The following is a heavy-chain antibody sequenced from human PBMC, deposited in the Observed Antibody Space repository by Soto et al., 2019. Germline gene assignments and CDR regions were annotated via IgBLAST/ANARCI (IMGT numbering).Heavy chain of an antibody. Sequence: QVQLVESGGGVVQPGRSLRLSCAASGFTFSSFGMHWVRQTPGKGLEWVAVISYDGSNKDYADSVKGRFSISRDNSKKTLYLQMSSLRAEDTAIYYCANSVGKGVTTSMDYWGQGTLVTVSS. D-gene: IGHD4-17*01. J-gene: IGHJ4*02. CDR1: GFTFSSFG. CDR2: ISYDGSNK. CDR3: ANSVGKGVTTSMDY. V-gene: IGHV3-30*18.